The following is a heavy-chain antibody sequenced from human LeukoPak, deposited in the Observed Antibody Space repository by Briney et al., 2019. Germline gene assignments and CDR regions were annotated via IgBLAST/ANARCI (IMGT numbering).Heavy chain of an antibody. Sequence: EASVKVSCKASGYTFTGYYMHWVRQAPGQGLEWMGWINPNSGGTNYAQKFQGRVTMTTDTSTSTAYMELSRLRSDDTAVYYCARGYSYGYQPPLGYWGQGTLVTASS. CDR2: INPNSGGT. CDR3: ARGYSYGYQPPLGY. CDR1: GYTFTGYY. D-gene: IGHD5-18*01. V-gene: IGHV1-2*02. J-gene: IGHJ4*02.